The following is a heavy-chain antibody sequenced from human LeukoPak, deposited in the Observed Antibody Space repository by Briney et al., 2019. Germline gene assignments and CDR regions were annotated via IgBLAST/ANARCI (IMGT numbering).Heavy chain of an antibody. D-gene: IGHD3-10*01. Sequence: ASVKVSCKASGYTFTGYYMHWVRQAPGQGLEWMGWISAYNGNTNYAQKLQGRVTMTTDTSTSTAYMELRSLRSDDTAVYYCARDIPSNPSGSYDYWGQGTLVTVSS. V-gene: IGHV1-18*04. J-gene: IGHJ4*02. CDR1: GYTFTGYY. CDR3: ARDIPSNPSGSYDY. CDR2: ISAYNGNT.